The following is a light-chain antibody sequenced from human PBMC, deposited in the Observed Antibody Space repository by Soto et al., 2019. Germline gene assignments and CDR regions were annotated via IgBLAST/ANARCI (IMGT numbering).Light chain of an antibody. CDR3: CSYTRTSNHYF. V-gene: IGLV2-14*01. CDR1: SSDIGGYDY. Sequence: QSALTQPASVSGSPGLSITISCTGTSSDIGGYDYVSWYQQRPGKAPKLMIYEVRYRPSGVSNRFSGSKSGNTASLTISGLQAEDEAVYYCCSYTRTSNHYFFGSGTKVTVL. CDR2: EVR. J-gene: IGLJ1*01.